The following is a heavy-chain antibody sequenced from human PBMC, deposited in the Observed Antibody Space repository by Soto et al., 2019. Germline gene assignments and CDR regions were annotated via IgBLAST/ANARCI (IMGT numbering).Heavy chain of an antibody. CDR3: ARGEGSPDGYFDY. J-gene: IGHJ4*02. V-gene: IGHV3-74*01. CDR2: IKSDGSTT. D-gene: IGHD1-26*01. CDR1: GFTFGSYW. Sequence: GGSLKLSGAPFGFTFGSYWMAGVRQAPGKGLVWVSRIKSDGSTTNYAASVKGRFTISRDNAKNTVYLQMNSLRAEDTAAYYCARGEGSPDGYFDYWGQGMLVTVSS.